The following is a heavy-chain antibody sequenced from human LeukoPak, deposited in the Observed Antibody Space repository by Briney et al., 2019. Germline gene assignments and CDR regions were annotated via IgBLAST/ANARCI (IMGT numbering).Heavy chain of an antibody. V-gene: IGHV3-15*01. J-gene: IGHJ4*02. D-gene: IGHD3-10*01. CDR3: TTTYYYGSGSCYTLRLVDY. CDR1: GFTFSNAW. CDR2: IKSKTDGGTT. Sequence: TGGSLRLSCAASGFTFSNAWMSWVRQAPGKGREWVGRIKSKTDGGTTDYAAPVKGRFTISRDDSKNTLYLQMNSLKTEDTAVYYCTTTYYYGSGSCYTLRLVDYWGQGTLVTVSS.